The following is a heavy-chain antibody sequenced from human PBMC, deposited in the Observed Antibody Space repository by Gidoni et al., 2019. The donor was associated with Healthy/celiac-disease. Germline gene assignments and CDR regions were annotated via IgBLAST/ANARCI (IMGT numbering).Heavy chain of an antibody. V-gene: IGHV3-48*02. CDR3: ARDYPYCSSTSCYPYYYYGMDV. CDR2: ISSSSSTI. D-gene: IGHD2-2*01. CDR1: GFTFSSDS. Sequence: EVQLVESGGGLVQPGGSLRLSCAASGFTFSSDSMNWVRQAPGKGLEWVSYISSSSSTIYYADSVKGRFTISRDNAKNSLYLQMNSLRDEDTAVYYCARDYPYCSSTSCYPYYYYGMDVWGQGTTVTVSS. J-gene: IGHJ6*02.